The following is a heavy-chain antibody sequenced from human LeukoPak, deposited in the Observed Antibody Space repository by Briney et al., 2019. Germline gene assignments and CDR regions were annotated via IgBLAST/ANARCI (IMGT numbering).Heavy chain of an antibody. CDR1: GYTFTSFG. CDR2: SSAYNGST. J-gene: IGHJ4*02. D-gene: IGHD5-18*01. V-gene: IGHV1-18*01. Sequence: EASVKVSCKASGYTFTSFGISWVRQAPGQGLEWMGWSSAYNGSTNYAQKFQGRVTMTTDTSTSTAYMEVRSLRSDDTAVYYCTRDLGVDTTMIFFDYWGQGSLVTVSS. CDR3: TRDLGVDTTMIFFDY.